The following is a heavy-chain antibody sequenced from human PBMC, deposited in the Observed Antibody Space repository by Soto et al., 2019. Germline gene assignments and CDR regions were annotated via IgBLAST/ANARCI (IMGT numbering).Heavy chain of an antibody. CDR1: GFTFTNYG. V-gene: IGHV3-23*01. D-gene: IGHD3-3*01. Sequence: PGVSLRLSCAASGFTFTNYGLTWVRQAPGKGLEWVAGLSRSGDSTYYADSVKGRFTISRDTSKTTLYLQMDSLRAEDTAVYFCAALWSGFYRSDYWGQGTMVTVSS. J-gene: IGHJ4*02. CDR2: LSRSGDST. CDR3: AALWSGFYRSDY.